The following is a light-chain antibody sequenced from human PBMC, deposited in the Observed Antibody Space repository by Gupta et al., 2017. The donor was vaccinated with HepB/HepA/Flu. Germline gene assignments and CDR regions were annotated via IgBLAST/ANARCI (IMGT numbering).Light chain of an antibody. Sequence: DIQMTQSPTSLAAAVGESVTITCRASQTSSIYVNWYQQKPGKVPKLLIYRASSLQSGVPSRFRGSGSGTDFTLTISSLQPEDSATYYCQQRYPDPIFGQGTKLEI. V-gene: IGKV1-39*01. J-gene: IGKJ2*01. CDR3: QQRYPDPI. CDR1: QTSSIY. CDR2: RAS.